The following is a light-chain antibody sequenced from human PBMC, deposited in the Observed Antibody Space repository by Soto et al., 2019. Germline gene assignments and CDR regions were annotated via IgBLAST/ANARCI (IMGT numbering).Light chain of an antibody. J-gene: IGLJ3*02. CDR2: EAT. CDR1: SSDIGRYNL. CDR3: SLYASTNTFV. V-gene: IGLV2-23*02. Sequence: QSALTQPASVSGSPGQSITISCTGTSSDIGRYNLVSWYQQHPGKPPKLMIYEATKRPSGVSNRFSGYKSGNTASLTISGLQADDEADYYCSLYASTNTFVFGGGTKLTVL.